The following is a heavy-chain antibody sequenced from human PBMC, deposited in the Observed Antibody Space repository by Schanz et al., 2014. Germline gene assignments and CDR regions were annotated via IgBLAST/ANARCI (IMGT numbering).Heavy chain of an antibody. CDR2: FKSNVDGGTT. V-gene: IGHV3-15*01. D-gene: IGHD3-22*01. J-gene: IGHJ4*02. CDR3: TDGSAR. Sequence: LQLVESGGGVVQPGRSLRLSCATSGFTFSSYGMHWVRQAPGKGLEWVGRFKSNVDGGTTDYAAPVKGRFTISRDDSKNTLSLQMNSLKTEDTAVYYCTDGSARWGQGTLVTVSS. CDR1: GFTFSSYG.